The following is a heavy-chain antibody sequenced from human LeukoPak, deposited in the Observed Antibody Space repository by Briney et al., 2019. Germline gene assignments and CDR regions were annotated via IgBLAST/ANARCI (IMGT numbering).Heavy chain of an antibody. D-gene: IGHD6-19*01. CDR1: GGSISSGNYY. CDR2: IYTSGST. V-gene: IGHV4-61*02. Sequence: TSETLSLTCTVSGGSISSGNYYWSWIRQPAGKGLEWIGRIYTSGSTNYNPSLKSRVTMSVDTSKNQFSLKLSSVTAADTAVYYCARDRAVAGNDYFDYWGQGTLVTVSS. J-gene: IGHJ4*02. CDR3: ARDRAVAGNDYFDY.